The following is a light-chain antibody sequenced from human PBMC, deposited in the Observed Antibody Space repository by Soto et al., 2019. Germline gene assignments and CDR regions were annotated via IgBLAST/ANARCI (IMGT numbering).Light chain of an antibody. V-gene: IGKV3-15*01. CDR1: QSISNK. CDR2: GAS. CDR3: QQYNNWPPSWT. Sequence: EIVMTQSPATLSVSPGERATLSCRASQSISNKLAWYQQKVGQAPRLLIYGASTRAIGIPARFSGRGSGTEYTLTINSLQSDDFAFYYCQQYNNWPPSWTVGQGTKVEVK. J-gene: IGKJ1*01.